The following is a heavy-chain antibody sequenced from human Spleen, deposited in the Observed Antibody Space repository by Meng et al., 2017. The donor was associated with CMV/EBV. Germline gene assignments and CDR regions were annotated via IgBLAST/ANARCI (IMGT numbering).Heavy chain of an antibody. J-gene: IGHJ4*02. Sequence: GESLKIPCEASGFSFSNYGMHWVRQAPGKGLEWVTFIPYDENPKYYGDPVKGRFTISRDNSKNTLYLQMNNLRPDDTAVYYCAKGSSDRSPFDYWGQGTLVTVSS. D-gene: IGHD6-19*01. CDR2: IPYDENPK. V-gene: IGHV3-30*02. CDR1: GFSFSNYG. CDR3: AKGSSDRSPFDY.